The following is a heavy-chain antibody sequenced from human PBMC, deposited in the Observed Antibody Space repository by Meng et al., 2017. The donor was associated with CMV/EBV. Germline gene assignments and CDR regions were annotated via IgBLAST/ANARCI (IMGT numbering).Heavy chain of an antibody. J-gene: IGHJ4*02. CDR2: ICHVRST. Sequence: PETLSLTCTVSGYFISSGYYWGWIRQPPGKGLEWIGSICHVRSTYYNTSLKGRVTISVDTSKNQFSLKLSSVTAADTAVYYCARDSTGNYPSVYDYWGQGTLVTVSS. V-gene: IGHV4-38-2*02. D-gene: IGHD1-7*01. CDR1: GYFISSGYY. CDR3: ARDSTGNYPSVYDY.